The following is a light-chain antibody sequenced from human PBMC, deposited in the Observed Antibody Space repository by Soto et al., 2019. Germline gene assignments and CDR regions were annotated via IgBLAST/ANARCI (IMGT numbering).Light chain of an antibody. J-gene: IGKJ2*01. CDR1: QNVNCN. CDR2: SVS. CDR3: HQYNKWPPYT. V-gene: IGKV3-15*01. Sequence: ESVMTQSPATLSVYPGETATLSCRASQNVNCNLAWYRQKPGQAPRLLLYSVSIRATGIPPRFSGSGTATEFTLPIVSLQSADFAVYFFHQYNKWPPYTFGQAIKLDIK.